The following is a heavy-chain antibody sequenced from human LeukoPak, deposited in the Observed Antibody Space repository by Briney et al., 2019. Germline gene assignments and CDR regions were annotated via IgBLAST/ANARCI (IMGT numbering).Heavy chain of an antibody. CDR2: IYTSGST. D-gene: IGHD5-12*01. J-gene: IGHJ5*02. CDR1: GGSISSYY. Sequence: SETLSLTCTVSGGSISSYYWSWIRQPAGKGLEWIGRIYTSGSTNYNPSLKSRVTMSVDTSKNQFSLKLSSVTAADTAVYYCARDQGWDIVATTNWSDPWGQGTLVTVSS. V-gene: IGHV4-4*07. CDR3: ARDQGWDIVATTNWSDP.